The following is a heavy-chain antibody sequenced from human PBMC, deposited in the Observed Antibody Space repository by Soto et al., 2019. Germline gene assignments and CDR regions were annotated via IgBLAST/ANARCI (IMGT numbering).Heavy chain of an antibody. CDR2: AHSSGGT. CDR3: AKLKVGATRATDVDS. D-gene: IGHD1-26*01. Sequence: QLKESGPGLVKPSETLSLTCNVYGVLVSSGDYFWGWIRQPPGKGMEWIGSAHSSGGTYYKPSPKDRLTISVDKSKNNFSLRLNSVTAADTGVYYCAKLKVGATRATDVDSWCQGKLGSVSS. CDR1: GVLVSSGDYF. J-gene: IGHJ4*02. V-gene: IGHV4-39*02.